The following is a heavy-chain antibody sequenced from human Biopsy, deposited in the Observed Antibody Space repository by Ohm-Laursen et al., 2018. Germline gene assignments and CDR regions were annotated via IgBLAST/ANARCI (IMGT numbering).Heavy chain of an antibody. D-gene: IGHD5-12*01. Sequence: PSETLSLICAVNGESSSGYSWNWIRQPPGKGLEWIGEINQSGSTKYNPSLKRRATLSADSSNSQFSLRLTSVTAADTAIYYCARGSGYFKLDVWGQGTTVTVSS. CDR1: GESSSGYS. CDR2: INQSGST. V-gene: IGHV4-34*01. J-gene: IGHJ6*02. CDR3: ARGSGYFKLDV.